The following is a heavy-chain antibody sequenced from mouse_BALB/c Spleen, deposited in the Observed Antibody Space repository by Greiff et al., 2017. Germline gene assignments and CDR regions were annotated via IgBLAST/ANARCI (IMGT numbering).Heavy chain of an antibody. Sequence: VQLQESGAELVRPGSSVKISCKASGYAFSSYWMNWVKQRPGQGLEWIGQIYPGDGDTNYNGKFKGKATLTADKSSSTAYMQLSSLTSEDSAVYFCAREESTMDWYCDVWGAGTTVTVSS. CDR2: IYPGDGDT. J-gene: IGHJ1*01. V-gene: IGHV1-80*01. D-gene: IGHD2-1*01. CDR3: AREESTMDWYCDV. CDR1: GYAFSSYW.